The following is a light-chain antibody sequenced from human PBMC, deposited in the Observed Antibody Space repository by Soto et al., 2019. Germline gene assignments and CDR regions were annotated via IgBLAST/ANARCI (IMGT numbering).Light chain of an antibody. Sequence: IVMTQSPATLSVSPGERATLSCRASQSVSSNLAWYQQKPDQAPRLLIYDASTRATGIPARFSGSGSGTEYTLTISSLQSEDSAVYYCQQCSWHPFTVTFGGGTKVEIK. CDR2: DAS. J-gene: IGKJ4*01. V-gene: IGKV3-15*01. CDR3: QQCSWHPFTVT. CDR1: QSVSSN.